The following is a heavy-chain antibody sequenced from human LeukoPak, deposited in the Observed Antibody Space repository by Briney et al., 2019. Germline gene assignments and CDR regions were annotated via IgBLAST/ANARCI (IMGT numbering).Heavy chain of an antibody. Sequence: ASVKVSCKASGGTFSSYAISWVRQAPGQGLEWMGGIIPIFGTANYAQKFQGGVTITADESTSTAYMELSSLRSEDTAVYYCARGSGGPRYFDWLLSYWGQGTLVTVSS. V-gene: IGHV1-69*01. CDR1: GGTFSSYA. CDR3: ARGSGGPRYFDWLLSY. J-gene: IGHJ4*02. CDR2: IIPIFGTA. D-gene: IGHD3-9*01.